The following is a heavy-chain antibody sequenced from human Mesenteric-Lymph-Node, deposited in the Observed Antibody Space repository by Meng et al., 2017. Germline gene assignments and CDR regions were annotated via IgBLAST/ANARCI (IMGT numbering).Heavy chain of an antibody. J-gene: IGHJ4*02. V-gene: IGHV4-34*01. Sequence: QVQLQQWGAGLLKPSETLSLTCAVYGGSFSGYYWSWIRQPPGKGLEWIGEINHSGSTNYNPSLKSRVTISVDTSKNQFSLKLSSVTAADTAVYYCARRYGDYDFDYWGQGTLVTVSS. CDR3: ARRYGDYDFDY. CDR1: GGSFSGYY. D-gene: IGHD4-17*01. CDR2: INHSGST.